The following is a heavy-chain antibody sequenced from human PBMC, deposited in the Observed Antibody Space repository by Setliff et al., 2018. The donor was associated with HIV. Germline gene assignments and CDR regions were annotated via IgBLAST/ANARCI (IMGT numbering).Heavy chain of an antibody. CDR3: VRDRSLRFSQSPSLHYFDV. CDR2: IYNSCHA. J-gene: IGHJ3*01. CDR1: GYNINDGFH. V-gene: IGHV4-38-2*02. Sequence: SETLSLTCLVFGYNINDGFHWGWIRQSPRKGLEWLGSIYNSCHASYNPSRWSRVTMSVDTSKNRFSLRLTSVTAADTAVYYCVRDRSLRFSQSPSLHYFDVWGQGILVTVSS.